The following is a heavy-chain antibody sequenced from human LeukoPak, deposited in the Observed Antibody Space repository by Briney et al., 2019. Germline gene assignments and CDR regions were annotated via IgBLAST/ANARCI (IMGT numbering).Heavy chain of an antibody. Sequence: GGSLRLSCAASGFTFSSYGMHWVRQAPGKGLEWVAFIRYDGSNNYYADSVKGRFTISRDNSKNTLYLQMNSLRAEDTAVYYCAKLTSLHKNYDFWSGYYITGDQNNWFDPWGQGTLVTVSS. CDR2: IRYDGSNN. J-gene: IGHJ5*02. D-gene: IGHD3-3*01. CDR3: AKLTSLHKNYDFWSGYYITGDQNNWFDP. V-gene: IGHV3-30*02. CDR1: GFTFSSYG.